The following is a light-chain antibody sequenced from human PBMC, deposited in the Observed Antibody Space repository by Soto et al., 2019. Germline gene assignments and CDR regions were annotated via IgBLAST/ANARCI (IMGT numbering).Light chain of an antibody. Sequence: AIQMTQSPSSLSASVGDRVTITCRASKGXXXXLRHYQQKPRTAPKLLLCEASSLQXGVTSRFSGSGSGTDXXXXXXXXXXXDFGTYYCLQDDSYPLTFGGGTKVEIK. CDR2: EAS. J-gene: IGKJ4*01. V-gene: IGKV1-6*01. CDR1: KGXXXX. CDR3: LQDDSYPLT.